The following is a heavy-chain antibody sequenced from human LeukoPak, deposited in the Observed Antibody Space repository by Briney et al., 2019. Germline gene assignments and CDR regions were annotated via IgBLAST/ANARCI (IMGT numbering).Heavy chain of an antibody. Sequence: GASVKVSCKASGYTFTGYYMHWVRQAPGQGLEWMGWINPNSGGTNYAQKFQGRVTMTRDTSISTAYMELSRLRSDDTAVYYCARQPLFGAVIIEPFDYWGQGTLVTVSS. J-gene: IGHJ4*02. CDR1: GYTFTGYY. V-gene: IGHV1-2*02. CDR3: ARQPLFGAVIIEPFDY. CDR2: INPNSGGT. D-gene: IGHD3-3*01.